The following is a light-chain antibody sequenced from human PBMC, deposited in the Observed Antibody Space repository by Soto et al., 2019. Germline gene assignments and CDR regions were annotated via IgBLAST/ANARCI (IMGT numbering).Light chain of an antibody. Sequence: EIVLTQSPGTLSLSPGERATLSCRASQSVSSSFLAWYQQKPGQAPRLLIYGASNRATGIPDRFSGSGSGTDFTLTISSLEPEDFAVYYCRQYVTSPWAFGQGTKVAIE. J-gene: IGKJ1*01. CDR3: RQYVTSPWA. CDR1: QSVSSSF. V-gene: IGKV3-20*01. CDR2: GAS.